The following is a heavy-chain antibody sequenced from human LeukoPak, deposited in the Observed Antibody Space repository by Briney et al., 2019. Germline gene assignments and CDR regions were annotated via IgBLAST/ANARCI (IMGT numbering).Heavy chain of an antibody. CDR3: ARVQGHPPNGLDI. J-gene: IGHJ3*02. D-gene: IGHD2-8*01. CDR1: GFAFSSYW. CDR2: INSDGSST. V-gene: IGHV3-74*01. Sequence: GGSLRLSCAASGFAFSSYWMHWVRQAPGKGLVWVSRINSDGSSTSYTDSVKGRFTISRDNAKNTLYLQMNSLRAEDTAVYYCARVQGHPPNGLDIWGQGTMVTVSS.